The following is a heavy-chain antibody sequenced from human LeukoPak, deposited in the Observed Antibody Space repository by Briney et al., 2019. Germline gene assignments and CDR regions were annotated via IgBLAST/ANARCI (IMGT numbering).Heavy chain of an antibody. D-gene: IGHD3-9*01. Sequence: ASVKVSCKASGYIFTCYYMHWVRQAPGQGLEWMGWINPNSGDTNYAQKFQGRVTMTRNTSISTAYMELSSLRSEDTAVYYCARGPTYYDILTGNAFDIWGQGTMVTVSS. J-gene: IGHJ3*02. CDR3: ARGPTYYDILTGNAFDI. CDR2: INPNSGDT. V-gene: IGHV1-2*02. CDR1: GYIFTCYY.